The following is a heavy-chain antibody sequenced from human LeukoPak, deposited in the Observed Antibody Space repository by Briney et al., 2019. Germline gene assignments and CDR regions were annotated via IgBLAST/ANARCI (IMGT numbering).Heavy chain of an antibody. CDR3: ARDVWFGELLERNFDY. D-gene: IGHD3-10*01. CDR1: GFTFSSYA. Sequence: GGSLRLSCAASGFTFSSYAMSWVRQAPGKGLEWVANIKQDGSEKYYVDSVKGRFTISRDNAKNSLYLQMNSLRAEDTAVYYCARDVWFGELLERNFDYWGQGTLVTVSS. J-gene: IGHJ4*02. V-gene: IGHV3-7*01. CDR2: IKQDGSEK.